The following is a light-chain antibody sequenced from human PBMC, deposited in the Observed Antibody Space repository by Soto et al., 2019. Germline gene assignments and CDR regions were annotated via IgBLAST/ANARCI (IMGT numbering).Light chain of an antibody. V-gene: IGLV1-40*01. CDR1: SSNIGAGYD. CDR2: GNN. J-gene: IGLJ1*01. CDR3: QSYATGLSVLYV. Sequence: QSVLTQPPSVSGAPGLRVTISCTGSSSNIGAGYDVHWYQQLPGTAPKLLIYGNNNRPSGVPDRFSGSKSGTSASLAVTGLQAEDEADYYCQSYATGLSVLYVFGTGTKVTVL.